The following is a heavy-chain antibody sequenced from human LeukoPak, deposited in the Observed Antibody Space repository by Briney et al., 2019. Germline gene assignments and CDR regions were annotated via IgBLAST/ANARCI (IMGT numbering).Heavy chain of an antibody. CDR3: ARDGEMATISYFDY. J-gene: IGHJ4*02. Sequence: PSETLSLTCTVSSGSISSYYWSWIRQPPGRGLDWIGYISHSGTTNYNPSLKSRVTISVDTSKNQFSLKLSSVTAADTAVYYCARDGEMATISYFDYWGQGTLVTVSS. V-gene: IGHV4-59*01. CDR2: ISHSGTT. CDR1: SGSISSYY. D-gene: IGHD5-24*01.